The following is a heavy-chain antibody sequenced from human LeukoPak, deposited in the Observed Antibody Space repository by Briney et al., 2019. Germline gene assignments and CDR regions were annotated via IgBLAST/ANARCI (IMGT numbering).Heavy chain of an antibody. Sequence: PGGSLRLSCAASGFTFSSYAMSWVRQAPGKGLEWVSAISGSGGSTYYADSVKGRFTISRDNSKNTLYLQMNSLRAEDTAVYYCAKDQARYSSSWYRIGFQHWGQGTLVTVSS. CDR3: AKDQARYSSSWYRIGFQH. J-gene: IGHJ1*01. V-gene: IGHV3-23*01. CDR2: ISGSGGST. D-gene: IGHD6-13*01. CDR1: GFTFSSYA.